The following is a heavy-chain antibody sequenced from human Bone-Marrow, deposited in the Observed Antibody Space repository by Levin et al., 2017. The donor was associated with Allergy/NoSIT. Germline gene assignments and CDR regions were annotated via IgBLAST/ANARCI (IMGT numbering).Heavy chain of an antibody. D-gene: IGHD3-3*01. V-gene: IGHV3-30-3*01. CDR3: ARGLTYYDYWSGTSVGKDAFDI. CDR1: GFSFSSFA. J-gene: IGHJ3*02. Sequence: GGSLRLSCVGSGFSFSSFALHWVRQPPGKGLEWVAVTSYDGSHNYYADSVKARFTISRDNSNNTLYLQVSSLRVEDTALYFCARGLTYYDYWSGTSVGKDAFDIWGQGTIVTVSS. CDR2: TSYDGSHN.